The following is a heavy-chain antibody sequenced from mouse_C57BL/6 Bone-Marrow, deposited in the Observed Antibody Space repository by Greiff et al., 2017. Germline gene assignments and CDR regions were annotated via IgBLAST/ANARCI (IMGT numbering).Heavy chain of an antibody. V-gene: IGHV3-6*01. CDR1: GYSITSCYY. CDR2: ISYDGSN. CDR3: ARDYYYGSSYYFDY. Sequence: EVQLQESGPGLVKPSQSLSLTCSVTGYSITSCYYWNWIRQFPGNKLEWMGYISYDGSNNYNPSLKNRIPITRDTSKNQFFLKLNSVTTEDTATYYGARDYYYGSSYYFDYWGQGTTLTVSS. J-gene: IGHJ2*01. D-gene: IGHD1-1*01.